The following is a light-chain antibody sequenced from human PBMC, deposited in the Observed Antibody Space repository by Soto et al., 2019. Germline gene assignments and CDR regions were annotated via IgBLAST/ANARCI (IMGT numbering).Light chain of an antibody. CDR2: SAS. J-gene: IGKJ1*01. CDR3: QQYNNLWT. V-gene: IGKV3-15*01. CDR1: QSVTSN. Sequence: EIVMSQSPATLSVSPGERATLSCRASQSVTSNLAWYQQKPGQAPRLLIYSASTRATGIPARFSGSGSGTEFTLTISSLQSEDFAVYYCQQYNNLWTFGQGTKVEI.